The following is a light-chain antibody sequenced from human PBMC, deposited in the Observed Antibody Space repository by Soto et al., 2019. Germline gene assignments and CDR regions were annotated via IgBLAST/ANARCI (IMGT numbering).Light chain of an antibody. CDR1: HDISSW. CDR2: AAS. V-gene: IGKV1-12*01. CDR3: QQANSFPLT. Sequence: DIPMTQSPSSVSASVGDRVTITCRASHDISSWVAWYQQKPGQAPKLLMYAASRLHSGVPARFSGSESGTDFTLTISSLQPEDSATYYCQQANSFPLTFGGGTKVEIK. J-gene: IGKJ4*01.